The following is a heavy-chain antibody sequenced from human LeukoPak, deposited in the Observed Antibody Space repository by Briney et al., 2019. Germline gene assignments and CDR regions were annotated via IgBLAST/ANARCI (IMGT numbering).Heavy chain of an antibody. J-gene: IGHJ6*02. CDR2: FDPEDGET. CDR3: ARGSGSSLQHYYGMDV. V-gene: IGHV1-24*01. CDR1: GYTLIELS. D-gene: IGHD3-10*01. Sequence: ASVKVSCKVSGYTLIELSMHWVRQAPGKGLEWMGGFDPEDGETIYAQKFQGRVTMTEDTSTDTAYMEVSSLTSEDTAVYYCARGSGSSLQHYYGMDVWGQGTMVTVSS.